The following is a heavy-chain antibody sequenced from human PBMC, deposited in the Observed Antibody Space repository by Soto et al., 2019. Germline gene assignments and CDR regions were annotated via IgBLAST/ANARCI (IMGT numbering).Heavy chain of an antibody. CDR3: ARDQRDGYTYYYYYGMDV. V-gene: IGHV4-30-4*01. CDR2: IYYSGST. D-gene: IGHD5-12*01. Sequence: SETLYLTCTVSGGSISSGDYYWSWIRQPPGKGLEWIGYIYYSGSTYYNPSLKSRVTISVDTSKNQFSLRLSSVTAADTAVYYCARDQRDGYTYYYYYGMDVWGQGTTVTVSS. CDR1: GGSISSGDYY. J-gene: IGHJ6*02.